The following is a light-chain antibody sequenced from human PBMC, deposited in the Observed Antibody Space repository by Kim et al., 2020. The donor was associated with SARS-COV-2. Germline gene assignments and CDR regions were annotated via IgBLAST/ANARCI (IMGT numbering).Light chain of an antibody. J-gene: IGKJ1*01. CDR3: QKYNNWST. CDR1: QSVSSN. Sequence: EIVMTQSPATLSVSPGERATLSCRASQSVSSNLAWYQQKPGQAPRLLIYGASTRATGIPARFSGSGSGTEFTLTISSLQSEDFAVYYCQKYNNWSTFGQETKVDIK. CDR2: GAS. V-gene: IGKV3-15*01.